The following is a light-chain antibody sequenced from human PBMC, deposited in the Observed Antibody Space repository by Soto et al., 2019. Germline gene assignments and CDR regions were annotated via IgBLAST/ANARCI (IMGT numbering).Light chain of an antibody. CDR2: NNN. J-gene: IGLJ7*01. CDR3: AAWDDSLNGHAV. Sequence: QSVLTQPPSASGTPGQRVTISCSGGNSNIGSNTAIWYQHLPGTAPKLLIYNNNQRPSGVPDRFSGSKSGTSASLAISGLQSEDEADYYCAAWDDSLNGHAVFGGGTQLTVL. CDR1: NSNIGSNT. V-gene: IGLV1-44*01.